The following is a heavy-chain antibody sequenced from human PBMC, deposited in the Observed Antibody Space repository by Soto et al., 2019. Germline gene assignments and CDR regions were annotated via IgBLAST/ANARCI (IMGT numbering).Heavy chain of an antibody. V-gene: IGHV4-30-2*01. CDR2: TYHSGNP. CDR1: GDTISTGGYT. CDR3: ARMEYDILTRETIYAY. J-gene: IGHJ4*01. Sequence: PSETLSLTCDVSGDTISTGGYTWAWIRQPPGKALEWIGHTYHSGNPYYNPSLKSRVIISVDRSKNQFSLKLSSVTAADTAVYYCARMEYDILTRETIYAYWAQGTLVTVSS. D-gene: IGHD3-9*01.